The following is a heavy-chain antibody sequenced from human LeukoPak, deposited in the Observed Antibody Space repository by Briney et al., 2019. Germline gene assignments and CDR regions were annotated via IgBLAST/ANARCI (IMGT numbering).Heavy chain of an antibody. CDR1: GFTFSTYA. D-gene: IGHD4-17*01. V-gene: IGHV3-30*04. CDR2: ISYDGSNK. Sequence: GGSLRLSCAASGFTFSTYAIHWVRQAPGRGLEWVAVISYDGSNKYYADSVKGRFTISRDNSKNTLYLQMNSLRAEDTAVYYCARAPALHDYGDYGVDYWGQGTLVTVSS. CDR3: ARAPALHDYGDYGVDY. J-gene: IGHJ4*02.